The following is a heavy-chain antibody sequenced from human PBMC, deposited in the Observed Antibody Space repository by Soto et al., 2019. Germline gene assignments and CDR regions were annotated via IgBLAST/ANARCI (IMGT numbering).Heavy chain of an antibody. CDR3: ARDGMTTGDT. J-gene: IGHJ4*02. CDR1: GVSVSSYT. D-gene: IGHD7-27*01. V-gene: IGHV4-4*07. Sequence: LTCIVSGVSVSSYTWSWVRQPANKGLEWIGRVFSSVSASYNPSLKSRVSISIDTTENRISLKLDSVPAADAGVYFCARDGMTTGDTWGPGTLVPASS. CDR2: VFSSVSA.